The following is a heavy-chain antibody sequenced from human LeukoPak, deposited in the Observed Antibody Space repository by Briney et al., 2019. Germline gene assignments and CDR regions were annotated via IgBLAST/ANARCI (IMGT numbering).Heavy chain of an antibody. CDR2: IYNDGRT. V-gene: IGHV3-53*01. D-gene: IGHD3-16*01. CDR1: GFTVSSNY. CDR3: ARGSTRGGDSDY. J-gene: IGHJ4*02. Sequence: PGGSLRLSCAASGFTVSSNYMSWVRQAPGKGLEWVSIIYNDGRTYYVDSVKGRFTISRDNSKNTVYLQMNSLRVEDTAVYYCARGSTRGGDSDYWGQGTLVTVSS.